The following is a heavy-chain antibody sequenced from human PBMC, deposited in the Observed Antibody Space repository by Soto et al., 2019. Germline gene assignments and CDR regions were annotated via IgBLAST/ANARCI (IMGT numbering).Heavy chain of an antibody. CDR3: ARGEQWLDPPFDY. CDR1: GFTFSSNG. CDR2: IWYDGSNK. Sequence: QVQLVESGGGVVQPGRSLRLSCAASGFTFSSNGMHGVRQAPGKGLEGVAVIWYDGSNKYYADSVKGGFTISRDNSKNTLYPQMNSLRAEDTAVSYCARGEQWLDPPFDYWGQGTLVTVSS. J-gene: IGHJ4*02. V-gene: IGHV3-33*01. D-gene: IGHD6-19*01.